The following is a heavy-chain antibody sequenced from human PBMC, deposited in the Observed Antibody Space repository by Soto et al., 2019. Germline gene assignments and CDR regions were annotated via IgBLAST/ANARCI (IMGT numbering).Heavy chain of an antibody. V-gene: IGHV1-69*01. Sequence: QVQLVQSGAEVKKPGSSVKVSCKASGGTFSSYAISWVRQAPGQGLEWMGGIIPLFGTANYAQKFQGRVTITADESTSTAYMELSSLRSEDTAVYYCARDYDFWSGYYTRDLDAFDIWGQGTMVTVSS. CDR3: ARDYDFWSGYYTRDLDAFDI. J-gene: IGHJ3*02. CDR2: IIPLFGTA. D-gene: IGHD3-3*01. CDR1: GGTFSSYA.